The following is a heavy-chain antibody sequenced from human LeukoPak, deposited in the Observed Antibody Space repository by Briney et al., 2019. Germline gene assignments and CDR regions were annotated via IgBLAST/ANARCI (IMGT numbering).Heavy chain of an antibody. V-gene: IGHV4-39*01. CDR3: ARHPIPPYSGSPSWFDP. CDR1: GGSISSSSYY. CDR2: IYSIGNT. Sequence: SSETLSLTCSVSGGSISSSSYYWGWIRQPPGKGLEWIGTIYSIGNTYYNPSLKSRVTISVDTSKNQFSLKLSSVTAADTAVYYCARHPIPPYSGSPSWFDPWGQGTLVTVSS. J-gene: IGHJ5*02. D-gene: IGHD1-26*01.